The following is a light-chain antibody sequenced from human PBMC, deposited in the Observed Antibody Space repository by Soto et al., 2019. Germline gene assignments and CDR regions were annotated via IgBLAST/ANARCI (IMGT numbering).Light chain of an antibody. Sequence: QSALTQPDTASGSPGQSMTISCPGNGSDVGDYIYVSWYQQHPGKAPTLMMYEVRNRTSGASNRFSGSKSGNTASVTISGLQAEDEADYYCSSDTSSSSDVVTTGTMV. CDR3: SSDTSSSSDV. CDR1: GSDVGDYIY. CDR2: EVR. V-gene: IGLV2-14*01. J-gene: IGLJ1*01.